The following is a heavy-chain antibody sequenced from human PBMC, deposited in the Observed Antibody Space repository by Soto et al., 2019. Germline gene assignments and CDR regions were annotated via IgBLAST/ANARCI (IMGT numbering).Heavy chain of an antibody. CDR3: ARVSGYSYGWGSHNWFDP. J-gene: IGHJ5*02. CDR2: IIPIFGTA. V-gene: IGHV1-69*13. Sequence: SVKVSCKASGGTFSSYSISWVRQAPGQGLEWMGGIIPIFGTANYAQKFQGRVTITADESTSTAYMELSSLRSEDTAVYYCARVSGYSYGWGSHNWFDPWGQGTLVTVSS. D-gene: IGHD5-18*01. CDR1: GGTFSSYS.